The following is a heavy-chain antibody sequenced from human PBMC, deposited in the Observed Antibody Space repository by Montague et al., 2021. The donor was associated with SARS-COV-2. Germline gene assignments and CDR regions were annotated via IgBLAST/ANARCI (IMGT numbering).Heavy chain of an antibody. Sequence: SLRLSGAASGFTFSRYAMSWVRQAPGKGLEWVSGISDSGGSPYYSDSVXVRFTISRDNSKNTLYLQMNSLRAEDTAVYYCAKGGERITMIVVVITLADFDYWGQGTLVTVSS. CDR3: AKGGERITMIVVVITLADFDY. V-gene: IGHV3-23*01. CDR1: GFTFSRYA. D-gene: IGHD3-22*01. J-gene: IGHJ4*02. CDR2: ISDSGGSP.